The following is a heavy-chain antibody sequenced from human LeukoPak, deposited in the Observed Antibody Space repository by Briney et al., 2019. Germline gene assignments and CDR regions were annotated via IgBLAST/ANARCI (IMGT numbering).Heavy chain of an antibody. CDR1: GSTFRDYN. CDR2: IKWDDGST. CDR3: AKDRERLGSGPIRH. D-gene: IGHD1-1*01. V-gene: IGHV3-43*01. J-gene: IGHJ1*01. Sequence: GGSLRLSCAASGSTFRDYNMHWVRHGPGKGLEWVSHIKWDDGSTYYADSVKGRFTIARDNSKNSLYLQMNSLRTDDTALYYCAKDRERLGSGPIRHWGQGTLVTVSS.